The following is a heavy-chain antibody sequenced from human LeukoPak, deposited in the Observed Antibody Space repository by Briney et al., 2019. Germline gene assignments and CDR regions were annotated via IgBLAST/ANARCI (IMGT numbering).Heavy chain of an antibody. CDR1: GFTFSSYA. Sequence: GGSLRLSCAASGFTFSSYAMHWVRQAPGKGLEWVAVISYDGSNKYYADSVKGRFTISRDNSKNTLYLQMNSLRAEGTAVYYCARDPLYCSSTSCYDDYYYGMDVWGQGTTVTVSS. CDR3: ARDPLYCSSTSCYDDYYYGMDV. D-gene: IGHD2-2*01. CDR2: ISYDGSNK. J-gene: IGHJ6*02. V-gene: IGHV3-30-3*01.